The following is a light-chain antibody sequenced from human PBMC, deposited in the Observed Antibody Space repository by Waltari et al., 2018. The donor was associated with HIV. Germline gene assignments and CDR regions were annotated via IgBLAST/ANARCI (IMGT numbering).Light chain of an antibody. CDR1: RSDVGGYNY. V-gene: IGLV2-11*01. Sequence: QSALTQPRSVSGSPGQSVTISCTGTRSDVGGYNYVSWYQQHPGKAPKLLIHDASTRPSGVPDRFSGSKSGNTASLTISGLQAEDEADYYCCAYTGAYTSGVFGAGTQLTVL. CDR2: DAS. CDR3: CAYTGAYTSGV. J-gene: IGLJ3*02.